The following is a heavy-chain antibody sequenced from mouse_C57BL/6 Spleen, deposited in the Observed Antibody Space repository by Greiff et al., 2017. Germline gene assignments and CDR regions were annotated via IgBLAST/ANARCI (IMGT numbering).Heavy chain of an antibody. CDR1: GFTFSDYY. Sequence: EVHLVESGGGLVQPGGSLKLSCAASGFTFSDYYMYWVRQTPEKRLEWVAYISNGGGSTYYPDTVKGRFTISRDNAKNTLYLQMSRLKSEDTAMYYCARGRANWAFDYWGQGTTLTVSS. J-gene: IGHJ2*01. CDR3: ARGRANWAFDY. CDR2: ISNGGGST. D-gene: IGHD4-1*01. V-gene: IGHV5-12*01.